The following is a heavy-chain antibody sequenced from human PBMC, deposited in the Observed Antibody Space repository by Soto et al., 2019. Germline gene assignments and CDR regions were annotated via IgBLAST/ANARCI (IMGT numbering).Heavy chain of an antibody. CDR2: IIPIFGPP. CDR3: ARGPRKMATMSEYFDY. D-gene: IGHD5-12*01. CDR1: GGTFSSYA. V-gene: IGHV1-69*01. J-gene: IGHJ4*02. Sequence: QVQLVQSGAEVKKPGSSVKVSCKASGGTFSSYAISWVRQAPGQGLEWMGGIIPIFGPPNYAQKFQGRVTIIADESSTTAYMELRSLRSDDTAVYYWARGPRKMATMSEYFDYWGQGTLVTVSS.